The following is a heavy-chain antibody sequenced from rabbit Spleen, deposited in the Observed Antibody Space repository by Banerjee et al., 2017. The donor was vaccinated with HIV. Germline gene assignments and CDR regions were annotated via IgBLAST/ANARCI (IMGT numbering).Heavy chain of an antibody. CDR3: VRDTWNFNL. CDR2: IDPVFGST. J-gene: IGHJ4*01. D-gene: IGHD3-1*01. V-gene: IGHV1S7*01. Sequence: QLTESGGGLVQPEGSLKLSCTASGFSFSNKAVMCWVRQAPGKGLEWIGYIDPVFGSTYYASWVNGRFTISSHNAQNTLYLQLNSLTAADTATYFCVRDTWNFNLWGQGTLVTVS. CDR1: GFSFSNKA.